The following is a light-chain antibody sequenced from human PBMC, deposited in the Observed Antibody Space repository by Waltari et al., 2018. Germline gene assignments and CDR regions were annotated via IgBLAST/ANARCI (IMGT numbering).Light chain of an antibody. J-gene: IGLJ1*01. Sequence: QSALTQPASVSGSPGQSITISCTGTSSDVGGFNYVSWYQQYPGKAPKLMIFGVSNRPSGVSKRFSGSKSGNTASLTISGLQAEDEADYYCSSFTSSSVYVFGTGTKVTVL. V-gene: IGLV2-14*01. CDR2: GVS. CDR1: SSDVGGFNY. CDR3: SSFTSSSVYV.